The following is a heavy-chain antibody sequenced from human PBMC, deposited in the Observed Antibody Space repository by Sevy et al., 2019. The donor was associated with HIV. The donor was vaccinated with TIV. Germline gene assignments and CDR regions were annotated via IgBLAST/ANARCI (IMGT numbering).Heavy chain of an antibody. CDR2: IIPMFGTA. J-gene: IGHJ6*02. CDR3: ARGRRLSGGNDYYYYYGMDV. D-gene: IGHD2-15*01. Sequence: ASVKASCKASGGTFSSDAISWVRQAPGQGLEWMGGIIPMFGTANYAQKFQRRVTITADESTSTAYMDLSSLRSEDTAVYYCARGRRLSGGNDYYYYYGMDVWGQGTTVTVSS. V-gene: IGHV1-69*13. CDR1: GGTFSSDA.